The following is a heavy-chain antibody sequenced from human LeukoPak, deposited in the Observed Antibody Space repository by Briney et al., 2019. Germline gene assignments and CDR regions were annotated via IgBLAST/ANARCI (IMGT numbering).Heavy chain of an antibody. CDR2: ISYDGSNK. D-gene: IGHD3-9*01. V-gene: IGHV3-30*04. CDR3: AKDTNYDILTGQAAFDI. Sequence: GGSLRLSCAASGFTFRSYAMHWVRQAPGKGLEWVAVISYDGSNKYYADSVKGRFTISRDNSKNSLYLQMNSLRAEDMALYYCAKDTNYDILTGQAAFDIWGQGTMVTVSS. CDR1: GFTFRSYA. J-gene: IGHJ3*02.